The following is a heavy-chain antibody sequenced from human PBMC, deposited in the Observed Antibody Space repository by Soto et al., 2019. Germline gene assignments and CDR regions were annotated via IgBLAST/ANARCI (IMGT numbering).Heavy chain of an antibody. CDR2: VSNSGTT. J-gene: IGHJ6*03. CDR1: GASISSYY. V-gene: IGHV4-59*01. Sequence: SETLSLTCTVSGASISSYYWSWIRQPPGKGLEWIGFVSNSGTTSYNPSLKSRVTISVDTSKNELSLRLSSMTAADTAVYYCARKGFMDVWGKGATVTGLL. CDR3: ARKGFMDV.